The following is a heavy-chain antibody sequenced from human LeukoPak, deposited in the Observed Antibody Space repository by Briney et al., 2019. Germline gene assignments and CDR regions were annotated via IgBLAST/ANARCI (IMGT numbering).Heavy chain of an antibody. CDR3: ARDRSGIRWRWFDP. CDR2: INPTGGSA. V-gene: IGHV1-46*01. J-gene: IGHJ5*02. D-gene: IGHD5-24*01. Sequence: ASVKVSCKASGYTFTNYYIHWVRQAPGQGLEWMGIINPTGGSASYAQKFQGRVSMTSDTSTSTLYLELSSLRSEDTAVYYCARDRSGIRWRWFDPWGQGTLVTVSS. CDR1: GYTFTNYY.